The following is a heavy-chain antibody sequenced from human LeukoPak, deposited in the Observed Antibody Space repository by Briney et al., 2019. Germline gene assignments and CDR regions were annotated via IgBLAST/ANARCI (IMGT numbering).Heavy chain of an antibody. Sequence: GGSLRLSCAASGFTFSSYAMSWVRQAPGKGLEWVSAISGSGGSTYHADSVKGRFTISRDNSKNTLYLQMNSLRAEDTAVYYCAKEYGSGSWRYFDYWGQGTLVTVSP. V-gene: IGHV3-23*01. CDR1: GFTFSSYA. CDR2: ISGSGGST. CDR3: AKEYGSGSWRYFDY. D-gene: IGHD3-10*01. J-gene: IGHJ4*02.